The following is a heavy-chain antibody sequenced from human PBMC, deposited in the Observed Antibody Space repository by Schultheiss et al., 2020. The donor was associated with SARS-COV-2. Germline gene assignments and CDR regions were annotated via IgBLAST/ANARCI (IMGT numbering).Heavy chain of an antibody. J-gene: IGHJ2*01. CDR3: ARVGQLTYFDL. CDR2: INHSGST. D-gene: IGHD5-18*01. V-gene: IGHV4-34*01. Sequence: SETLSLTCAVYGGTFTGYYWSWLRQPPGKGLEWIGEINHSGSTNYNPSLKSRVTISVDTSKNQFSLKLSSVTAADTAVYYCARVGQLTYFDLWGRGTLVTVAS. CDR1: GGTFTGYY.